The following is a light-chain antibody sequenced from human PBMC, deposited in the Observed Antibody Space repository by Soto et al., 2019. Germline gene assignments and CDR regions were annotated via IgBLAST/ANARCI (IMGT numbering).Light chain of an antibody. J-gene: IGKJ4*01. CDR1: QGISSW. CDR2: AAS. CDR3: QKCGVAPFT. V-gene: IGKV1-27*01. Sequence: DIQMTQSPSSVSASVGDRVTITCRASQGISSWLAWYQQKPGKVPKLLIYAASTLQSGVPSRFSGSGSGTDFTLTISSLQPEDVATYYCQKCGVAPFTFGGGTKVEI.